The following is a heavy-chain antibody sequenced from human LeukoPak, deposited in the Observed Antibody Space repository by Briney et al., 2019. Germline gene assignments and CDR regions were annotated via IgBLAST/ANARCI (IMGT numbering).Heavy chain of an antibody. V-gene: IGHV1-2*02. Sequence: ASVKDTFKASGYTFTGYYMHWVRQAPGQGLEWMGWINPNSGGTNYAQKFQGRVTMTRDTSISTAYMELSRLRSDDTAVYYCARTYYYDSSGHLPSWGQGTTVTVSS. D-gene: IGHD3-22*01. J-gene: IGHJ6*02. CDR1: GYTFTGYY. CDR2: INPNSGGT. CDR3: ARTYYYDSSGHLPS.